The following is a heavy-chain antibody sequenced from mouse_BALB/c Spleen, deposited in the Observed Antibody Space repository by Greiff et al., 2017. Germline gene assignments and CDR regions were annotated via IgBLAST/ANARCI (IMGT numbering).Heavy chain of an antibody. CDR1: GFTFSSYA. J-gene: IGHJ3*01. CDR2: ISSGGSYT. Sequence: EVQGVESGGGLVKPGGSLKLSCAASGFTFSSYAMSWVRQSPEKRLEWVAEISSGGSYTYYPDTVTGRFTISRDNAKNTLYLEMSSLRSEDTAMYYCARDYGSFRRLFAYWGQGTLVTVSA. V-gene: IGHV5-9-4*01. D-gene: IGHD2-2*01. CDR3: ARDYGSFRRLFAY.